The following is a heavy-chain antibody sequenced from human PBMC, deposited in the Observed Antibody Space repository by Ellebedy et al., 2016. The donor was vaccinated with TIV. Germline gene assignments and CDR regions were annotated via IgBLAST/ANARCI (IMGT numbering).Heavy chain of an antibody. CDR1: GCTFNNDI. Sequence: AASVKVSCKASGCTFNNDIINWVRQAPGQGLEWMGRIIPILGLANYAQKLQVRVTVTADKSTSTAYMQLNSLTSEDPAIYYYARQNGHTYAMTPNGSWGQGTLVTVSS. CDR2: IIPILGLA. V-gene: IGHV1-69*02. D-gene: IGHD2-2*01. J-gene: IGHJ5*02. CDR3: ARQNGHTYAMTPNGS.